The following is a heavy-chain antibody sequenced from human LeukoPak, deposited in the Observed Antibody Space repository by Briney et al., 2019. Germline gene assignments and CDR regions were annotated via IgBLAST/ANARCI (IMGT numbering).Heavy chain of an antibody. CDR3: TTSNFGFPFDY. Sequence: GGSLRLSCAASGFTFSNTWMSWVRQAPGKGLEWVGRIKRKTDGGTTDYAAPVKGRFTISRDDSKNTLYVQMNSLKIEDTAVCYCTTSNFGFPFDYWGQGTLVTVSS. J-gene: IGHJ4*02. D-gene: IGHD3-3*01. CDR1: GFTFSNTW. V-gene: IGHV3-15*01. CDR2: IKRKTDGGTT.